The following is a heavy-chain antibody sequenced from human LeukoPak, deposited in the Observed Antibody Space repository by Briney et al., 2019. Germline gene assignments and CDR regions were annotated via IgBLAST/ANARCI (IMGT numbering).Heavy chain of an antibody. J-gene: IGHJ3*02. D-gene: IGHD4-17*01. Sequence: PGGSLRLSCAASGFTVSSNYMSWVRQAPGKGLEWVSIIYSGGSTYYADSVKGRFTISRDNSKNTLYLQMNSPRAEDTAVYYCARTRYDAFDIWGQGTMVTVSS. V-gene: IGHV3-53*01. CDR1: GFTVSSNY. CDR3: ARTRYDAFDI. CDR2: IYSGGST.